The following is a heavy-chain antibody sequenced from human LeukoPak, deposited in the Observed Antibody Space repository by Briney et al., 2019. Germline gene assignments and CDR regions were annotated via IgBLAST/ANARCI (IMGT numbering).Heavy chain of an antibody. V-gene: IGHV4-59*01. CDR1: GGSISSYY. Sequence: SETLSLTCTVSGGSISSYYWSWIRQPPGKGLEWIGYIYYSGSTNYHPSLKSRVTISVDTSKNQFSLKLTSVTAADTAIYYCASGGAGIAVAPWGQGTMVTVSS. D-gene: IGHD6-13*01. J-gene: IGHJ3*01. CDR2: IYYSGST. CDR3: ASGGAGIAVAP.